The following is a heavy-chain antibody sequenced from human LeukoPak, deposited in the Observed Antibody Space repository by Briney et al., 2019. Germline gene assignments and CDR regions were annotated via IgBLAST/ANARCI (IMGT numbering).Heavy chain of an antibody. CDR1: GYTFTRYY. D-gene: IGHD3-10*01. V-gene: IGHV1-46*01. J-gene: IGHJ6*02. CDR2: INPSGGSI. CDR3: AVRGVIGPYYYYAMDV. Sequence: ASVKVSCKASGYTFTRYYLHWVRQAPGQGLEWMGIINPSGGSISYAQKFQGRVTMTRNTSIRTAYMELNSLRSEDTAVYYCAVRGVIGPYYYYAMDVWGQGTTVTVSS.